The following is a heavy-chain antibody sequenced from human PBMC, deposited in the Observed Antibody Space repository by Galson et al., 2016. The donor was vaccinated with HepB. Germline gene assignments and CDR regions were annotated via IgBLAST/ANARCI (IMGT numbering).Heavy chain of an antibody. Sequence: SLRLSCAASGFTFSSYSMNWLRQAPGKGLEWVSSIISSGTYFYYADSVQGRSTISRDNAKNSLYLQMNNLTAEDTAVYYCARDRSIFGVVVGDYYFDSWGQGTLVSVSS. CDR3: ARDRSIFGVVVGDYYFDS. J-gene: IGHJ4*02. V-gene: IGHV3-21*01. CDR1: GFTFSSYS. D-gene: IGHD3-3*01. CDR2: IISSGTYF.